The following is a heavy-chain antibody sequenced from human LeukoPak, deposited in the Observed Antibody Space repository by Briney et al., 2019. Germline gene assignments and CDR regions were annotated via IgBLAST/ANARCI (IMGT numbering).Heavy chain of an antibody. J-gene: IGHJ4*02. CDR3: ARPPTSSSMYYFDY. D-gene: IGHD2-2*01. CDR2: ISSSSSYI. Sequence: GGSLRLSCAASGFTFSSYSMNWVRQAPGKGLEWVSSISSSSSYIYYADSVKGRFTISRDNAKNSLYLQMNSLRAEDTAVYYCARPPTSSSMYYFDYWGQGTLVTVSS. V-gene: IGHV3-21*01. CDR1: GFTFSSYS.